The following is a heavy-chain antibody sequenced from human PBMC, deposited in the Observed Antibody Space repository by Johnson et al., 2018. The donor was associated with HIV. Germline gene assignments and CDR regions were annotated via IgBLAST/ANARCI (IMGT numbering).Heavy chain of an antibody. D-gene: IGHD5-24*01. CDR1: GFTFSSYD. CDR2: IGTAGDT. V-gene: IGHV3-13*01. J-gene: IGHJ3*02. CDR3: ARAIGDGYPGMKAFDI. Sequence: VQLVESGGGLVQPGGSLRLSCAASGFTFSSYDMHWVRQAPGKGLEWVSAIGTAGDTYYPGSVKGRFTISRENAKNSLYLQMNSLRAGDTAVYYCARAIGDGYPGMKAFDIWGQGTMVTVSS.